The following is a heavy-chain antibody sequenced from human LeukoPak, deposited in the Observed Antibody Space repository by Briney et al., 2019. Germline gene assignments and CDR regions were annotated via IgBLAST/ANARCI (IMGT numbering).Heavy chain of an antibody. D-gene: IGHD2-2*01. Sequence: SETLSLTCTVSGYSISSGYYWGWIRQPPGKGLEWIGSIYHSGSTYYNPSLKSRVTISVDTSKNQFSLKLSSVTAADTAVYYCARAKGVGYCSSTSCYRHYYYYYMDVWGKGTTVTVSS. CDR3: ARAKGVGYCSSTSCYRHYYYYYMDV. CDR1: GYSISSGYY. V-gene: IGHV4-38-2*02. CDR2: IYHSGST. J-gene: IGHJ6*03.